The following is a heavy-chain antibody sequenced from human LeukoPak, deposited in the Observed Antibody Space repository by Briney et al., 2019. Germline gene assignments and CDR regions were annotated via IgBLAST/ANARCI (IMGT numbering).Heavy chain of an antibody. J-gene: IGHJ6*02. V-gene: IGHV1-69*10. CDR1: GGTFSSYA. Sequence: GASVKVSCKASGGTFSSYAISWVRQAPGQGLEWMGGIIPILGIANYAQKFQGRVTITADKSTSTAYMELSSLRSEDTAVYYCARVVSSGYDWDYYYGMDVWGQGTTVTVSS. CDR2: IIPILGIA. CDR3: ARVVSSGYDWDYYYGMDV. D-gene: IGHD5-12*01.